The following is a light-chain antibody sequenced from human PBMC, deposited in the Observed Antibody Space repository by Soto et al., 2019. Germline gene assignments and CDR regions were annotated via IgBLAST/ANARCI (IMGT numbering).Light chain of an antibody. CDR3: CSLTTSHTYV. J-gene: IGLJ1*01. CDR1: SSDIGRYDY. V-gene: IGLV2-14*03. CDR2: HVT. Sequence: QSVLAQPASVSGSPGQSITISCTGTSSDIGRYDYVSWYQQHPGKAPKLMIYHVTYRPSGVSNRYSGSKSGNSASLTISGLQADDEADYYCCSLTTSHTYVFGSGTKVTVL.